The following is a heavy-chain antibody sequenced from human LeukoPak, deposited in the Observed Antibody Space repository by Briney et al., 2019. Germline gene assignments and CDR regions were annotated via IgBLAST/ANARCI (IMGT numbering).Heavy chain of an antibody. V-gene: IGHV4-59*06. CDR3: ASRRVVAAIHDAFDI. Sequence: SETLSLTCTVSGGSISSYYWSWIRQPPGKGLEWIGYIYYSGSTYYNPSLKSRVTISVDTSKNQFSLKLSSVTAADTAVYYCASRRVVAAIHDAFDIWGQGTMVTVSS. CDR2: IYYSGST. CDR1: GGSISSYY. J-gene: IGHJ3*02. D-gene: IGHD2-15*01.